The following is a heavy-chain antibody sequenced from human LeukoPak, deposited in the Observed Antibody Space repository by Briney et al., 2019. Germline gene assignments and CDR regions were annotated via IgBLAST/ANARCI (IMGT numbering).Heavy chain of an antibody. J-gene: IGHJ4*02. V-gene: IGHV3-23*01. Sequence: GGSLRLSCVGSGFTFSAYAMTWVRQAPGRGLEWVSSISVSGSGTYYADSVRGRFTISRDNSKNTLYLQMNSLRAEDTAVYYCLRWLPGFDYWGQGTLVTVSS. D-gene: IGHD5-12*01. CDR1: GFTFSAYA. CDR2: ISVSGSGT. CDR3: LRWLPGFDY.